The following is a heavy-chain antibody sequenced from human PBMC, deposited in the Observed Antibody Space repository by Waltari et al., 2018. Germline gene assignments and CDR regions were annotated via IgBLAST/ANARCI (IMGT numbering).Heavy chain of an antibody. Sequence: QVQLQESGPGLVKPSETLSLTCAVSGYSISSGYYWGWLRRPPGKGLEWIGSIYHSGSTYYNPSLKSRVTISVDTSKNQFSLKLSSVTAADTAVYYCARHGEQQLFWAFDIWGQGTMVTVSS. CDR1: GYSISSGYY. J-gene: IGHJ3*02. D-gene: IGHD6-13*01. V-gene: IGHV4-38-2*01. CDR3: ARHGEQQLFWAFDI. CDR2: IYHSGST.